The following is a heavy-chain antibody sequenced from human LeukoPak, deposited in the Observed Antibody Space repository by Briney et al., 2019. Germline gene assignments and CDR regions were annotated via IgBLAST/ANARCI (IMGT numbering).Heavy chain of an antibody. CDR3: ARVSADRNFDY. D-gene: IGHD5/OR15-5a*01. Sequence: SETLSLTCTVSGGSISSSSYYWGWIRQPPGKGLEWIGSIYYSGSTYYNPSLKSRVTISVDTSKNQFSLKLSSVTAADTAVYYCARVSADRNFDYWGQGTLVTVSS. CDR2: IYYSGST. V-gene: IGHV4-39*07. CDR1: GGSISSSSYY. J-gene: IGHJ4*02.